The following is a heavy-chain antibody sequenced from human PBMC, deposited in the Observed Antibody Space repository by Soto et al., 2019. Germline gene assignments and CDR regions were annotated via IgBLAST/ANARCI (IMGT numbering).Heavy chain of an antibody. V-gene: IGHV4-61*01. CDR2: IYYSGST. D-gene: IGHD2-2*01. J-gene: IGHJ6*02. Sequence: PSETLSLTCTVSGGSVSSGSYYWSWIRQPPGKGLEWIGYIYYSGSTNYNPSLKSRVTISVDTSKNQFSLKLSSVTAADTAVYYCARENIVVVPAAIHYYYCGMDVWGQGTTVTVSS. CDR3: ARENIVVVPAAIHYYYCGMDV. CDR1: GGSVSSGSYY.